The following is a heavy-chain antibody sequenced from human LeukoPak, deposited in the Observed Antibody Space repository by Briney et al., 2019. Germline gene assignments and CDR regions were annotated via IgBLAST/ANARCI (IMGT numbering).Heavy chain of an antibody. CDR2: IYYSGTT. D-gene: IGHD2-21*01. CDR3: ARLSPIWWFY. J-gene: IGHJ4*02. V-gene: IGHV4-39*01. Sequence: SETLSLTCTVSGGSISSSSHYWGWIRQPPGKGLEWIGSIYYSGTTYYNPSLKSRVTISADMSKNQFSLKLSSVTAADMAVYYCARLSPIWWFYWGQGTLVTVSS. CDR1: GGSISSSSHY.